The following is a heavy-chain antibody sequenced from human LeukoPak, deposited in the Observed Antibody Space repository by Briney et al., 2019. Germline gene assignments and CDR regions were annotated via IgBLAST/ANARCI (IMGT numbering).Heavy chain of an antibody. D-gene: IGHD4-17*01. J-gene: IGHJ4*02. Sequence: ASVKVSCKASGYTFTSYDINWVRQATGQGLEWMGWINPNSGNTGYAQKFQGRVTITRNTSISTAYMELSSLRSEDTAVYYCARGLDDYGANYWGQGTLVTVSS. V-gene: IGHV1-8*03. CDR3: ARGLDDYGANY. CDR1: GYTFTSYD. CDR2: INPNSGNT.